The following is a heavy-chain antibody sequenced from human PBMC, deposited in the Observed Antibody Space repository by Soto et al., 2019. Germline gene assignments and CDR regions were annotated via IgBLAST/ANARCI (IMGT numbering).Heavy chain of an antibody. V-gene: IGHV3-48*03. D-gene: IGHD2-21*02. CDR2: ISISGGTK. CDR3: ARDPAHCGGDCYSDSY. J-gene: IGHJ4*02. Sequence: PGGSLRLSCAASGLTFSNYEMTWVRHAPGKGLEWVSYISISGGTKYHADSVKGRFTISRDNFKNSLFLQMNSLRAEDKGVYYCARDPAHCGGDCYSDSYWGQGTLVTVSS. CDR1: GLTFSNYE.